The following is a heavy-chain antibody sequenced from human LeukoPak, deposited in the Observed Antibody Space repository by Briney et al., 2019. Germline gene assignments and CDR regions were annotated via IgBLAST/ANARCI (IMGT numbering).Heavy chain of an antibody. J-gene: IGHJ6*03. V-gene: IGHV1-69*13. CDR2: IIPIFGTA. CDR3: ARSSPPDYWSGYYGDYYYYYMDV. Sequence: SVKVSCKASGGTFSSYAISWVRQAPGQGLEWMGGIIPIFGTANYAQMFQDRVTITADASTSTAYMELSSLRFEDTAVYYCARSSPPDYWSGYYGDYYYYYMDVWGKGTTVTVSS. D-gene: IGHD3-3*01. CDR1: GGTFSSYA.